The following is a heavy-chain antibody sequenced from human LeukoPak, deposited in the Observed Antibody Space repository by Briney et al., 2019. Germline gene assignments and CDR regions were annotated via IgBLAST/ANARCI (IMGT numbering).Heavy chain of an antibody. CDR1: GFTFTTYS. CDR3: ARGKPRRMGIDY. CDR2: IYNSTYTI. V-gene: IGHV3-48*01. Sequence: GGSLRLSCAASGFTFTTYSMNWVRQAPGKGLEWISYIYNSTYTIYYADSVKGRFTISTDKAKNSLYLQMNSLRAEDTVVYYCARGKPRRMGIDYWGQGTLVTVSS. J-gene: IGHJ4*02.